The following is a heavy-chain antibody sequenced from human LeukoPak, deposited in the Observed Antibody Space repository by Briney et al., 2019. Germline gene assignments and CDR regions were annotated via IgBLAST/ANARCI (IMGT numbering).Heavy chain of an antibody. CDR3: ASRHCSSTSCYTSWFDP. CDR2: IYYIGST. J-gene: IGHJ5*02. Sequence: PSETLSLTCTVSGGSISSSSYYWGWIRQPPGKGLEGIGSIYYIGSTYYNPSLKSRVTISVDTSKNQFSLKLSSVTAADTAVYYCASRHCSSTSCYTSWFDPWGQGTLVTVSS. V-gene: IGHV4-39*01. D-gene: IGHD2-2*02. CDR1: GGSISSSSYY.